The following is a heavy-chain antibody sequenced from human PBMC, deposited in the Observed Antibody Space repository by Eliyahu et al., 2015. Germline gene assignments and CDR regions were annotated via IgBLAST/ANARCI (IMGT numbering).Heavy chain of an antibody. CDR1: GYSFTXFG. CDR2: ISGYNGNT. D-gene: IGHD1-26*01. CDR3: ARGSGVIVGGPLDF. J-gene: IGHJ4*02. V-gene: IGHV1-18*01. Sequence: QIQVVQSGAELKKPGASVRVSCKASGYSFTXFGIGWVRQAPGQGLEWMAWISGYNGNTDFKQKFQGRITLTANTSTSTAYLELSGLTSDDTAVYYCARGSGVIVGGPLDFWGQGTLVTVSS.